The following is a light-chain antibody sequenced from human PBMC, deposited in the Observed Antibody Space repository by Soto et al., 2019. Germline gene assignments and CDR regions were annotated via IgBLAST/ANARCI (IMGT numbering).Light chain of an antibody. CDR1: QSVLFSPNNKHY. V-gene: IGKV4-1*01. CDR2: WAS. Sequence: DIVMTQSPDYLAVSLGERATINCKSSQSVLFSPNNKHYLAWYQQKPGQPPKLLIYWASTRESGVPDRFSGSGSGTDFTLTISSLQAEDVAFYYCQQYHSAPQTFGQGTKVEIK. CDR3: QQYHSAPQT. J-gene: IGKJ1*01.